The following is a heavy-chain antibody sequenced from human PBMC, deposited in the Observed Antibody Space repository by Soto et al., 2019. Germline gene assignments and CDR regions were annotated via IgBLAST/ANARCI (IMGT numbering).Heavy chain of an antibody. D-gene: IGHD1-26*01. CDR3: ARVGQGAWYFDL. Sequence: EVQLVESGGGLVQPGGSLTLSCAASGFTFSSYWMHWVRQAPGKGVVWVSRINPDGRVTNYADSEKGRFTTSRDNAKNTLYLHMNSLRPEDTAVYYCARVGQGAWYFDLWGRGTLVTVSS. CDR1: GFTFSSYW. J-gene: IGHJ2*01. CDR2: INPDGRVT. V-gene: IGHV3-74*01.